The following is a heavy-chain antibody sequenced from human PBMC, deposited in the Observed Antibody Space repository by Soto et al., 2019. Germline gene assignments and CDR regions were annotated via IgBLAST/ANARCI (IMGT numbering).Heavy chain of an antibody. V-gene: IGHV3-53*01. J-gene: IGHJ4*02. CDR2: IYSGGST. D-gene: IGHD3-3*01. Sequence: GGSLRLSCAASGFTVSSNYMSWVRQAPGKGLEWVSVIYSGGSTYYADSVKGRFTLSRDNSKNTLYLQMNSLRAEDTAVYYCARVATYYDFWSGYYNFDYWGQGTLVTVSS. CDR3: ARVATYYDFWSGYYNFDY. CDR1: GFTVSSNY.